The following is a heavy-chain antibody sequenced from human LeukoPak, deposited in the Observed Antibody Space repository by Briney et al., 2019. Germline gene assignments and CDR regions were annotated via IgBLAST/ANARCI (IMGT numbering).Heavy chain of an antibody. CDR1: GGSISIGGYY. J-gene: IGHJ4*02. CDR3: ARNQNYYDSSGCFDY. Sequence: SETLSLTCTVCGGSISIGGYYWSWIRQHPGKGLEWIGYIYYSGSTYYNPSLKSRVTISVDTSKNQFSLKLSSVTAADTAVYYCARNQNYYDSSGCFDYWGQGTLVTVSS. D-gene: IGHD3-22*01. V-gene: IGHV4-31*03. CDR2: IYYSGST.